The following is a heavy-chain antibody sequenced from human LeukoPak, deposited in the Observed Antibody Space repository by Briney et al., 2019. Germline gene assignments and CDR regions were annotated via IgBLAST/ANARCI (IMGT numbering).Heavy chain of an antibody. V-gene: IGHV4-38-2*02. Sequence: PSETLSLTCTVSGYSISSGYYWGWIRQPPGKGLEWIGYIYYSGYTNYNPSLKSRVTISVDTSKNQFSLKLSSVTAADTAVYYCARGGAATTNESHYYYYYMDVWGKGTTVTVSS. J-gene: IGHJ6*03. CDR1: GYSISSGYY. D-gene: IGHD5-12*01. CDR2: IYYSGYT. CDR3: ARGGAATTNESHYYYYYMDV.